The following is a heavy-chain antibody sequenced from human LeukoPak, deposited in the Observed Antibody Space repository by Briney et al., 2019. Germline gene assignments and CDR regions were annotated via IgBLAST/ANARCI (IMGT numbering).Heavy chain of an antibody. Sequence: GGSLRLSCAASGFTFSNFGMHWVRQTPGKGLEWVSLISWDGGSTYYADSVKGRFTISRDNSKNSLYLQMNSLRAEDTAVYYCARYRDGYNPNFDYWGQGTLVTVSS. CDR2: ISWDGGST. V-gene: IGHV3-NL1*01. CDR1: GFTFSNFG. D-gene: IGHD5-24*01. J-gene: IGHJ4*02. CDR3: ARYRDGYNPNFDY.